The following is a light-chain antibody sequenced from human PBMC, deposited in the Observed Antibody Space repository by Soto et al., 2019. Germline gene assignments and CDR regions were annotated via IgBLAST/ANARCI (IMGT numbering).Light chain of an antibody. Sequence: IQMAQSPSTLSASVGDRVTITCRASQSISRWVAWYQQKPGKAPKLLITGASGLESGVPSRFSGSGSGTEFTFTISSMQPDDFATYYCQQYNSYPLTFGGGTKVEIK. CDR3: QQYNSYPLT. CDR1: QSISRW. CDR2: GAS. V-gene: IGKV1-5*01. J-gene: IGKJ4*01.